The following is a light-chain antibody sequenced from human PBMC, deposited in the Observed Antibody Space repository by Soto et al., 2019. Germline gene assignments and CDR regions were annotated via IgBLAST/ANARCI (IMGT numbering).Light chain of an antibody. V-gene: IGLV3-21*02. Sequence: SYELTQPPSVSVAPGQTARITCGGNNIGSKSVHWYQQKPGQAPVLVVYDDSDRPSGIPERFSGSNSGNTATLTISRAEAGDEADYYCQVWDSSSDSWVFGGGTKLTVL. CDR2: DDS. CDR1: NIGSKS. J-gene: IGLJ3*02. CDR3: QVWDSSSDSWV.